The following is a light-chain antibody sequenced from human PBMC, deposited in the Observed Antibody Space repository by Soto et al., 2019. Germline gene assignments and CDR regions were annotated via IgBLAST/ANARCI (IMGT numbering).Light chain of an antibody. CDR3: ASQTSPNMWI. CDR1: NSDVGAYNF. V-gene: IGLV2-8*01. Sequence: QSVLTQPPSASGSPGQSVTISCTGTNSDVGAYNFVSWYQQHPGKAPKIIIYEVSKRASGVPDRFSGSKSGNTASLTISGLQPEDESTYYCASQTSPNMWIFGGGTKVIVL. J-gene: IGLJ2*01. CDR2: EVS.